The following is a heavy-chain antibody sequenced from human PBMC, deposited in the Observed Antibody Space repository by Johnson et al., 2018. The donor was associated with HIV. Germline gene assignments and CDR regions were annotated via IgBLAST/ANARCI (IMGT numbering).Heavy chain of an antibody. J-gene: IGHJ3*01. V-gene: IGHV3-30*14. D-gene: IGHD3-22*01. CDR3: TIPYYYDSGGYQ. CDR2: ISYDGNNK. Sequence: QVQLVESGGGVVQPGRSLRLSCAASGFTFSNYAMHWVRQAPGKGLEWVAVISYDGNNKYYADSLKGRFTISRDNSKNTLYLQMDSLGAEDMAVYYCTIPYYYDSGGYQWGQGTMVTVSS. CDR1: GFTFSNYA.